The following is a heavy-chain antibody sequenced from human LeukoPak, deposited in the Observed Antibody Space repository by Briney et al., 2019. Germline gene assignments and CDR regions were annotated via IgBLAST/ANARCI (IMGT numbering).Heavy chain of an antibody. CDR3: AREYNWNVDY. V-gene: IGHV3-30-3*01. J-gene: IGHJ4*02. CDR1: GFTFSSYA. D-gene: IGHD1-20*01. CDR2: ISYDGSNK. Sequence: PGGSLRLSCAASGFTFSSYAMHWVRQAPGKGLEWVAVISYDGSNKYYADSVKGRFTISRDNSKNTLYLQMNSLRAEDTAVYYCAREYNWNVDYWGQETLVTVSS.